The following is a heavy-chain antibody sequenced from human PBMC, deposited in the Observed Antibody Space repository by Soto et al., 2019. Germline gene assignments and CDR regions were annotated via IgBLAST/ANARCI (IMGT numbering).Heavy chain of an antibody. D-gene: IGHD5-12*01. CDR2: IYPGDSDT. CDR3: ARQKGLRHYYYYYGMDV. CDR1: GYSFTSYW. V-gene: IGHV5-51*01. J-gene: IGHJ6*02. Sequence: LGESLKISCKGSGYSFTSYWIGWVRQMPGKGLEWMGIIYPGDSDTRYSPSFQGQVTISADKSISTAYLQWSSLKASDTAMYYCARQKGLRHYYYYYGMDVWGQGTTVTVSS.